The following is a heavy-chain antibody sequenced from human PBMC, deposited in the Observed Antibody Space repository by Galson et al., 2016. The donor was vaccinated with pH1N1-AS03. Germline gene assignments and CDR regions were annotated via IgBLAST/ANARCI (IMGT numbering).Heavy chain of an antibody. CDR1: GFSFTTSEVG. D-gene: IGHD5-12*01. J-gene: IGHJ4*02. CDR2: IWWDDDK. V-gene: IGHV2-5*02. Sequence: PALVKPTQTLTLTCTFSGFSFTTSEVGVGWIRQPPGKALEWLALIWWDDDKRYSPFLKSRVTVTKDTSKNQVVLTMTNMDPVDTATYFCAQYSGSPGFSYWGQGTLVTVSS. CDR3: AQYSGSPGFSY.